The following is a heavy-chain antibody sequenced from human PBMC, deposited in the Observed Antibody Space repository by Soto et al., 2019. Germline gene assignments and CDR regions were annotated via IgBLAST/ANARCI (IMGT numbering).Heavy chain of an antibody. D-gene: IGHD5-12*01. Sequence: QVQLQESGPGLVKASQTLSLTCTFSGASVSSADQYWSWIGQAPGKGLECIGYNASLQRRVSISVDTSQNQFSLKLTSVTAADTAVYYCARLSRYDPAGASDKWGPGILVSVSS. V-gene: IGHV4-30-4*01. J-gene: IGHJ4*02. CDR3: ARLSRYDPAGASDK. CDR1: GASVSSADQY.